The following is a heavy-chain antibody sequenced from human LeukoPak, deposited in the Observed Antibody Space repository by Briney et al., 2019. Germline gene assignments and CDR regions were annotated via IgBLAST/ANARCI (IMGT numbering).Heavy chain of an antibody. D-gene: IGHD2-15*01. J-gene: IGHJ6*02. CDR1: GYTFTSYY. Sequence: ASVKVSCKASGYTFTSYYMHWVRQAPGQGLEWMGIINPSGGSTSYAQKFQGRVTMTRDTSTSTVYVELSSLRSEDTAVYYCATTVVAATSSNYYGMDVWGQGTTVTVSS. V-gene: IGHV1-46*01. CDR2: INPSGGST. CDR3: ATTVVAATSSNYYGMDV.